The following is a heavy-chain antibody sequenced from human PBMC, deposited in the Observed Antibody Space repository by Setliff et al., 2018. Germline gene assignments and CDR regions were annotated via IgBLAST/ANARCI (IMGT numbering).Heavy chain of an antibody. CDR3: ARDLNRWFGEFAFDS. Sequence: ASVKVSCKASGYSLTRYYMHWVRQAPGQGLEWMGIINPGGGSASYAEKFQGRVTMTRDTSTSTFYMEVNILRSDDTAVYYCARDLNRWFGEFAFDSWGQGTMVTVSS. D-gene: IGHD3-10*01. V-gene: IGHV1-46*01. CDR1: GYSLTRYY. CDR2: INPGGGSA. J-gene: IGHJ3*02.